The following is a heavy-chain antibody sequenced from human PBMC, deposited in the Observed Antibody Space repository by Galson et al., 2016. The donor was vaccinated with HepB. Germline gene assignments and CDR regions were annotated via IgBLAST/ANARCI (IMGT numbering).Heavy chain of an antibody. V-gene: IGHV3-48*02. CDR2: ISSSSSTI. CDR1: GFTFSSYS. J-gene: IGHJ4*02. CDR3: AREIPSRGKSDY. D-gene: IGHD3-10*01. Sequence: SLRLSCAASGFTFSSYSMNWVRQAPGKGLEWVSYISSSSSTIYYADSVKGRFTISRDNAKDSLYLQMNSLRDEDTAVYYCAREIPSRGKSDYWGQGTLVTVAS.